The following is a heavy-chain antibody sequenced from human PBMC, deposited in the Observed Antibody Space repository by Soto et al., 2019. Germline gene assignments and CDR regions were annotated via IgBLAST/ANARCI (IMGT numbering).Heavy chain of an antibody. J-gene: IGHJ4*02. CDR2: IYYSGST. V-gene: IGHV4-59*12. Sequence: PSETLSLTCTVSGGSISSYYWSWIRQPPGKGLEWIGYIYYSGSTYYNPSLKSRFTISVDTSKNQFSLKLSSVTAADTAVYYCARGYCSSTSCFFDYWGQGTLVTVSS. CDR1: GGSISSYY. CDR3: ARGYCSSTSCFFDY. D-gene: IGHD2-2*01.